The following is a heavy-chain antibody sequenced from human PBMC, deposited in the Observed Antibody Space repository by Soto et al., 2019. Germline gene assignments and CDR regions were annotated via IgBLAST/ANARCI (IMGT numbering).Heavy chain of an antibody. D-gene: IGHD2-15*01. CDR2: ISAYNDNT. CDR3: ARGRYCSGGSCYSRWFAP. J-gene: IGHJ5*02. CDR1: GYTFTSYG. V-gene: IGHV1-18*04. Sequence: QVLLVQSGAEVKKPGASVKVSCKASGYTFTSYGISWVRQAPGQGLEWMGWISAYNDNTNYAQKLQGRVTMTTDTYTSTAYMELRSLRSDDTAVDYCARGRYCSGGSCYSRWFAPWGQGTLVTVSS.